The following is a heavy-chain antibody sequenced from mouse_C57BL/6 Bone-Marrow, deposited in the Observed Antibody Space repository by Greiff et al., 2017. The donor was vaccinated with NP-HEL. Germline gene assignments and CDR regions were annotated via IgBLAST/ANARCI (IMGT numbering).Heavy chain of an antibody. Sequence: VQLQQPGAELVRPGSSVKLSCKASGYTFTSYWMHWVKQRPIQGLEWIGNIDPSDSETHYNQKFKDKATLTVDKSSSTAYVQLSSLTSEDSAVYYCARDGYYAWFAYWGRGTLVTVSA. CDR1: GYTFTSYW. CDR3: ARDGYYAWFAY. CDR2: IDPSDSET. J-gene: IGHJ3*01. V-gene: IGHV1-52*01. D-gene: IGHD2-3*01.